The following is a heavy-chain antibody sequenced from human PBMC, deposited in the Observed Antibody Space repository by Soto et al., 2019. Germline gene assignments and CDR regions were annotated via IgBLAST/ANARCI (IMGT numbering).Heavy chain of an antibody. J-gene: IGHJ6*02. CDR3: ARGRFNYDFWSGTGLGYYYYGMDV. V-gene: IGHV4-34*01. CDR2: INHSGST. CDR1: GGSFSGYY. D-gene: IGHD3-3*01. Sequence: PSETLSLTCAVYGGSFSGYYWSWIRQPPGKGLEWSGEINHSGSTSYNPSLKSRVTISVDTSKNQFSLKLSSVTAADTAVYYCARGRFNYDFWSGTGLGYYYYGMDVWGQGTTVTVSS.